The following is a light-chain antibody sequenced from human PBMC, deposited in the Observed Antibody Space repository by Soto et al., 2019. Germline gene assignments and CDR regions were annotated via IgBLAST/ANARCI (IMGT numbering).Light chain of an antibody. Sequence: EIVLTQSPATLSLSPGERATLSCRASQSVSSYLAWYQQKPGQAPRLLIYDASNRATGIPARFSGSGSGTDFSLTISSLEPEDFAVYYCQQRINWITFGQGTKVDIK. CDR3: QQRINWIT. CDR1: QSVSSY. CDR2: DAS. J-gene: IGKJ2*01. V-gene: IGKV3-11*01.